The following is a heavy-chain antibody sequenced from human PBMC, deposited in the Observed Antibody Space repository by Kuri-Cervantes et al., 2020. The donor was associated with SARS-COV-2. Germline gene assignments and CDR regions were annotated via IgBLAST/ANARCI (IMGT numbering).Heavy chain of an antibody. D-gene: IGHD1-26*01. CDR1: EVTFPNYD. CDR3: ARVLWELPGAFDY. J-gene: IGHJ4*02. V-gene: IGHV1-18*01. CDR2: ISAYNGNT. Sequence: ASVKVSCKTPEVTFPNYDINWVRQATGQGLEWMGWISAYNGNTNYAQKLQGRVTMTTDTSTSTAYMELRSLRSDDTAVYYCARVLWELPGAFDYWGQGTLVTVSS.